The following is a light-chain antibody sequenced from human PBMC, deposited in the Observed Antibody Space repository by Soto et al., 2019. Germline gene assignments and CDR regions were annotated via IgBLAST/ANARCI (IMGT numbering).Light chain of an antibody. CDR1: SSDVGGYNY. CDR3: NSYTGSSTVV. V-gene: IGLV2-14*01. J-gene: IGLJ2*01. CDR2: EVS. Sequence: QSALTQPASVSGSPGQSITISCTGTSSDVGGYNYVSWYQQYPGKAPKLMIYEVSNRPSGVSNRFSGSKSGNTASLTISGLQAEDEADYYCNSYTGSSTVVFGGGTKLTVL.